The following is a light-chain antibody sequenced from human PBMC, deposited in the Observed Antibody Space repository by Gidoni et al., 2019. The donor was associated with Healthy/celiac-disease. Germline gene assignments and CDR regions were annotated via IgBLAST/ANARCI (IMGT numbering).Light chain of an antibody. J-gene: IGLJ3*02. CDR3: YSAADNIRV. CDR2: KDS. V-gene: IGLV3-27*01. Sequence: SYELTQPSSVSVSPGQTARITCSGDVLAKKYARWFKQKPGQAPVLVIYKDSGRPSGIPERFSGSSSGTTVTLTISGAQVEDEADYYCYSAADNIRVFGGGTKLTVL. CDR1: VLAKKY.